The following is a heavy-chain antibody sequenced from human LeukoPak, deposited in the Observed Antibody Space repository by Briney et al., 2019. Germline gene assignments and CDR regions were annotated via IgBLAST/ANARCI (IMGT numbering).Heavy chain of an antibody. CDR2: IYTSGST. J-gene: IGHJ4*02. CDR3: ARDWTVGELWFGESNDY. V-gene: IGHV4-4*07. CDR1: GGSISSYY. D-gene: IGHD3-10*01. Sequence: KPSETLSLTCTVSGGSISSYYWSWIRQPAGKGLEWIGRIYTSGSTNYNPSLKSRVTMSVDTSKNQFSLKLSSVTAADTAVYYCARDWTVGELWFGESNDYWGQGTLVTVSS.